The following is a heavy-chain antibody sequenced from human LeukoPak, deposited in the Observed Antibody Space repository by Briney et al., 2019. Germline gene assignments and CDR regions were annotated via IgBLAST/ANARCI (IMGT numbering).Heavy chain of an antibody. Sequence: GGSLRLSCAASGFSFSIYSMNWVRQAPGKGLEWGSYISSGSGTIYYADTVKGRFTISRDNAKNSLYLQMSSLRAEDTAVYYCAKYYYDSSGAGSYFDYWGQGTLVTVSS. CDR3: AKYYYDSSGAGSYFDY. CDR1: GFSFSIYS. CDR2: ISSGSGTI. J-gene: IGHJ4*02. V-gene: IGHV3-48*01. D-gene: IGHD3-22*01.